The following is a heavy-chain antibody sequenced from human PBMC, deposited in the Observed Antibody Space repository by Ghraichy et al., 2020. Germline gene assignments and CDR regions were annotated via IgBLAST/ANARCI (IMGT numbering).Heavy chain of an antibody. CDR3: ARLSGRLAVAGADY. J-gene: IGHJ4*02. V-gene: IGHV4-34*01. D-gene: IGHD6-19*01. CDR1: GGSFSGYY. CDR2: ISHSGNT. Sequence: SETLSLTCGVYGGSFSGYYWGWIRQPPGKGLEWIGEISHSGNTDYNPSLTSRVTISIEASKNQFSLRLGSVTAANTAFYYCARLSGRLAVAGADYWGQGILVTVSS.